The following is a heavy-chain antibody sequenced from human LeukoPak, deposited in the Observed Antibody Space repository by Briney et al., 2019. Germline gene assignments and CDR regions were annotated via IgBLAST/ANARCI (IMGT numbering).Heavy chain of an antibody. CDR3: ARVNWDSSSWHRVLAGHYYYYMDV. V-gene: IGHV4-39*07. CDR2: IYYSGST. Sequence: PSETLSLTCTVSGGSISSSSYYWGWIRQPPGKGLEWIGSIYYSGSTYYNPSLKSRVTISVDTSKNQFSLKLSSVTAADTAVYYCARVNWDSSSWHRVLAGHYYYYMDVWGKGTTVTVSS. CDR1: GGSISSSSYY. J-gene: IGHJ6*03. D-gene: IGHD6-13*01.